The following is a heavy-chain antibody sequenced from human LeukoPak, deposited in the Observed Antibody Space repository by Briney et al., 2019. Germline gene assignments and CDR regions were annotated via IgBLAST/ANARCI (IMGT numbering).Heavy chain of an antibody. V-gene: IGHV3-53*01. J-gene: IGHJ6*02. CDR2: IYSGGST. CDR1: GFTFSSYW. CDR3: ARDFRNKGMDV. Sequence: GGSLRLSCAASGFTFSSYWMSWVRQAPGKGLEWVSVIYSGGSTYYANSVKGRFTISRDNSKNSPYLQMNSLRADDTAVYYCARDFRNKGMDVWGQGTTVTVSS. D-gene: IGHD2/OR15-2a*01.